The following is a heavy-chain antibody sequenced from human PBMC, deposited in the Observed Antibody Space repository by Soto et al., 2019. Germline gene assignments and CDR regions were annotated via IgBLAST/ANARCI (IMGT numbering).Heavy chain of an antibody. CDR2: IDPSDSQT. Sequence: GESLKISCKGSGYSFAGYWITWVRQKPGKGLEWMGRIDPSDSQTYYSPSFRGHVTISVTKSIATVFLQWSSLRASDTAMYYCARQIYDSDTGPNFQYYFDSWGRGTPVTVSS. D-gene: IGHD3-22*01. V-gene: IGHV5-10-1*01. CDR1: GYSFAGYW. CDR3: ARQIYDSDTGPNFQYYFDS. J-gene: IGHJ4*02.